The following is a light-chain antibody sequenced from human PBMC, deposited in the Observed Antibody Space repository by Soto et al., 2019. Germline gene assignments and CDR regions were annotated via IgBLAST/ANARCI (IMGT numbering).Light chain of an antibody. V-gene: IGKV3-11*01. J-gene: IGKJ3*01. CDR3: QQRINWPLT. Sequence: EIVLTQSPATLSLSPGERATLSCRASQSVSKYLAWYQQKPGQVPRLLIYDAFNRATGIPVRFSGSGSGTDFTLTISSLEPEDFAVYYSQQRINWPLTFGPGTKVEVK. CDR1: QSVSKY. CDR2: DAF.